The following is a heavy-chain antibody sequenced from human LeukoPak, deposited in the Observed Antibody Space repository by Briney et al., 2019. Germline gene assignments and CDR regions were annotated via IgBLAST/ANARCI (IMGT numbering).Heavy chain of an antibody. CDR2: ISAYNGNT. V-gene: IGHV1-18*01. CDR3: ARDIFGTRNYYDSSGYYS. D-gene: IGHD3-22*01. Sequence: ASVKVSCKASGYTFTSYGISWVRQAPGQGLEWMGWISAYNGNTNYAQKLQGRVTMTTDTSTSTAYMELRSLRSDDTAVYYCARDIFGTRNYYDSSGYYSWGQGTLVTVSP. J-gene: IGHJ4*02. CDR1: GYTFTSYG.